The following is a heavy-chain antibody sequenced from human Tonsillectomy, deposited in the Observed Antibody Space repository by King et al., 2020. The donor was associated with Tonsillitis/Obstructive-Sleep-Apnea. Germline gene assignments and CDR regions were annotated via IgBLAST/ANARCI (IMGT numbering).Heavy chain of an antibody. Sequence: VQLVESGGGLVQPGGSLRLSCAASGFTFSSYEMNWVRQAPGKGLEWVSYISSSGSTIYYADSVKVRFTISRDNAKNSLYLQMNSMRAEDTDAYYCARDSACSSNSCHNGVGPFYYWGQGTLVTVSS. J-gene: IGHJ4*02. CDR2: ISSSGSTI. D-gene: IGHD2-2*01. V-gene: IGHV3-48*03. CDR1: GFTFSSYE. CDR3: ARDSACSSNSCHNGVGPFYY.